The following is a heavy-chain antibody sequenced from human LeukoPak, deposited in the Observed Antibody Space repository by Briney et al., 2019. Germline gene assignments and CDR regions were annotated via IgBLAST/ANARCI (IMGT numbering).Heavy chain of an antibody. V-gene: IGHV3-53*05. CDR1: GFTVSSNY. CDR2: IYSDGST. CDR3: AKPTAYGSGSYFDYMDV. J-gene: IGHJ6*03. D-gene: IGHD3-10*01. Sequence: GGSLRLSCAASGFTVSSNYMSWVRQAPGKGLEWVSVIYSDGSTYYADSVKGRFTISRDNSKNTLYLQMNSLRAEDTAVYYCAKPTAYGSGSYFDYMDVWGKGTTVTISS.